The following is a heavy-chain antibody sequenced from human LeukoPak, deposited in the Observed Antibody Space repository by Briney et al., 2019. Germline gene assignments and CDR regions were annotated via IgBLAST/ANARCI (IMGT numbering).Heavy chain of an antibody. CDR2: INAYNSNT. Sequence: ASVKVSCKASGYTFTSYGISWVRQAPGQGLEWMGWINAYNSNTDYAQKLQGRVTMTTDTSTSTAYMELRSLRSDDTAVYYCARVRSIAAQSAAIDYWGQGTLVTVSS. CDR1: GYTFTSYG. D-gene: IGHD6-13*01. J-gene: IGHJ4*02. CDR3: ARVRSIAAQSAAIDY. V-gene: IGHV1-18*01.